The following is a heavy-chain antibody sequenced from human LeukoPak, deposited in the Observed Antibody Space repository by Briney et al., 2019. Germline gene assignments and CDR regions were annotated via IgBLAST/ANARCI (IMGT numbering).Heavy chain of an antibody. J-gene: IGHJ5*02. CDR3: ARVPSGGDKFDP. D-gene: IGHD6-25*01. CDR1: GYTFTSYG. CDR2: IRVYNGNT. V-gene: IGHV1-18*01. Sequence: ASVKVSCKASGYTFTSYGINWVRQAPGQGLEWMGWIRVYNGNTNYAQKLQGRVTMTTDTSTSTAYMELSSLRSEDTAVYYCARVPSGGDKFDPWGQGALVTVSS.